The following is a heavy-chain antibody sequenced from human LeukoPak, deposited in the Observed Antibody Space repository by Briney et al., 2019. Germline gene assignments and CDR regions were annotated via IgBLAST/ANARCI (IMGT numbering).Heavy chain of an antibody. V-gene: IGHV3-23*01. CDR2: ISGSGGST. J-gene: IGHJ4*02. D-gene: IGHD2-2*01. CDR3: AKDGGGIVVVPAATFDY. Sequence: SGGSLGLSCAASGFTFSSYAMSWVRQAPGKGLEWVSAISGSGGSTYYADSVKGRFTISRDNSKNTLYLQMNSLRAEDTAVYYCAKDGGGIVVVPAATFDYWGQGTLVTVSS. CDR1: GFTFSSYA.